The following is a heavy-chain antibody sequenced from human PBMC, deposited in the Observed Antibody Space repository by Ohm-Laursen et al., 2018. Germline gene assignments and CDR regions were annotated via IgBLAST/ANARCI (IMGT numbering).Heavy chain of an antibody. J-gene: IGHJ4*02. V-gene: IGHV3-23*01. CDR3: AKRDVSNYHCFDS. D-gene: IGHD4-11*01. Sequence: GSLRLSCAASGFTVSSNYMSWVRQAPGKGLEWVSAISGSGGSTYYADSVKGRFTISRDNSKNTLYLQMNSLRAEDTAVYYCAKRDVSNYHCFDSWGQGTLVTVSS. CDR2: ISGSGGST. CDR1: GFTVSSNY.